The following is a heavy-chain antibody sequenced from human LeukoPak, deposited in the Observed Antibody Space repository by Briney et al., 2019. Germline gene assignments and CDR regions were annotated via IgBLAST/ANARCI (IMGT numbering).Heavy chain of an antibody. CDR1: GYTFTGYY. J-gene: IGHJ4*02. CDR3: ASMYSSGWYDDY. D-gene: IGHD6-19*01. Sequence: ASVKVCCKASGYTFTGYYMHWVRQAPGQGLEWMGWINPNSGGTNYAQKFQGRVTMTRDTSISTAYMELSRLRSDDTAVYYCASMYSSGWYDDYWGQGTLVTVSS. CDR2: INPNSGGT. V-gene: IGHV1-2*02.